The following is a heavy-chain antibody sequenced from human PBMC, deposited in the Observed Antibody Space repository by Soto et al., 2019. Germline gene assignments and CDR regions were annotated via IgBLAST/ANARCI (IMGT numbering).Heavy chain of an antibody. J-gene: IGHJ4*02. CDR1: GGSISSYF. V-gene: IGHV4-59*01. CDR2: IYYSGGS. CDR3: ATVYGGNFDY. D-gene: IGHD2-8*01. Sequence: PSETLSLTCTVSGGSISSYFWSWIRQSPGKGLEWIGHIYYSGGSNYNPSLKSRVTMSVDTSKNQFSLRLNSVTAADTAVYYCATVYGGNFDYWGQGTRVTVSS.